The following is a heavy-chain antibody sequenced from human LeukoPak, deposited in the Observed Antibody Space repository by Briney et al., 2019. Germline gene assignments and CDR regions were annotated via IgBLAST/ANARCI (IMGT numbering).Heavy chain of an antibody. V-gene: IGHV4-30-2*01. Sequence: SQTLSLTCTVSGGSISSGGYYWSWIRQPPGKGLDWIGYIYHSGSTYYNPSLKSRVTISVDKSKNQFSLKLNSVTAADTAVYFCASRSLVAAAGDWFDPWGQGVLVTVSS. CDR3: ASRSLVAAAGDWFDP. D-gene: IGHD6-13*01. CDR2: IYHSGST. J-gene: IGHJ5*02. CDR1: GGSISSGGYY.